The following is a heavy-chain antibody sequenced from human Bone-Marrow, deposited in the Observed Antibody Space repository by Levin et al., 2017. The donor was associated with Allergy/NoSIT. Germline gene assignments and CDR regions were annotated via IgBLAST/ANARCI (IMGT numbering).Heavy chain of an antibody. J-gene: IGHJ5*02. CDR1: GFTFSGYE. Sequence: HGESLKISCEGSGFTFSGYEMNWVRQAPGRGLEWLSYISSIGTTTFYADAVKGRFSIFRDNTKNSLTLRMNSLRVEDTAVYFCARSGYFVRGTGATWIDLWGRGTPVTVSS. CDR3: ARSGYFVRGTGATWIDL. V-gene: IGHV3-48*03. D-gene: IGHD1-1*01. CDR2: ISSIGTTT.